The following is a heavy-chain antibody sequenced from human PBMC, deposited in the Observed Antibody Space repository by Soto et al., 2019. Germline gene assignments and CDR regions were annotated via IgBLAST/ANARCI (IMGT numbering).Heavy chain of an antibody. V-gene: IGHV4-30-2*01. D-gene: IGHD5-12*01. CDR2: IYHSGST. Sequence: SETLSLTCAVSGGSISSGGYSWSWIRQPPGKGLEWIGYIYHSGSTYYNPSLKSRVTISVDRSKNQFSLKLSSVTAADTAVYYCARGPRDEGGSDDYYYYYYGMDVWGQGTTVTVSS. CDR1: GGSISSGGYS. J-gene: IGHJ6*02. CDR3: ARGPRDEGGSDDYYYYYYGMDV.